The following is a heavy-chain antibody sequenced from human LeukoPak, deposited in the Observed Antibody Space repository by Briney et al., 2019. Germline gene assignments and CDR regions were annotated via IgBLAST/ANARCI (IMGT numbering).Heavy chain of an antibody. CDR3: AREGRTYCGGDCYSYYFDY. J-gene: IGHJ4*02. V-gene: IGHV4-30-2*01. Sequence: SETLSLTCAVSGGSISSGGYSWSWIRQPPGTGLEWIGYIYHSGSTYYNPSLKSRVTISVDRSKNQFSLKLSSVTAADTAVYYCAREGRTYCGGDCYSYYFDYWGQGTLVTVSS. CDR2: IYHSGST. D-gene: IGHD2-21*02. CDR1: GGSISSGGYS.